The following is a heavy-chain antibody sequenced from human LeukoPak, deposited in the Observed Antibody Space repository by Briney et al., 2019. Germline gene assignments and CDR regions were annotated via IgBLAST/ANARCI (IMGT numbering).Heavy chain of an antibody. J-gene: IGHJ6*02. D-gene: IGHD6-13*01. CDR1: GYTLTELS. Sequence: SVKVSCKVSGYTLTELSMHWVRQAPGQGLEWMGRIIPILGIANYAQKFQGRVTITADKSTSTAYMELSSLRSEDTAVYYCASSIAAAGMSYYYGMDVWGQGTMVTVSS. CDR3: ASSIAAAGMSYYYGMDV. CDR2: IIPILGIA. V-gene: IGHV1-69*02.